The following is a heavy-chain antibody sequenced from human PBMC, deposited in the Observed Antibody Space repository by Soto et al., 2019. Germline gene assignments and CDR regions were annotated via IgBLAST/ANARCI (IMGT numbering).Heavy chain of an antibody. CDR2: IYHSGST. J-gene: IGHJ6*02. CDR3: ARTIFGVVTTYYYYGMDV. CDR1: GGSISSSNW. Sequence: ETLSLTCAVSGGSISSSNWWSWVRQPPGKGLEWIGEIYHSGSTNYNPSLKSRVTITVDKSKNQFSLKLSSVTAADTAVYYCARTIFGVVTTYYYYGMDVWGQGTTVTVS. V-gene: IGHV4-4*02. D-gene: IGHD3-3*01.